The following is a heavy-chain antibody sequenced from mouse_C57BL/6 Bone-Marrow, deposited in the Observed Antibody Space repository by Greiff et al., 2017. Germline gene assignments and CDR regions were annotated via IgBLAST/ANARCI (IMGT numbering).Heavy chain of an antibody. Sequence: QVQLQQPGAELVMPGASVKLSCKASGYTFTSYWMHWVKQRPGQGLEWIGEIDPSDSYTNYNQKFKGKSTLTVDKSSSTAYMQLSSLTSEDSAVYYCARENDGYYVAYCGQGTLVTVSA. CDR2: IDPSDSYT. D-gene: IGHD2-3*01. CDR3: ARENDGYYVAY. CDR1: GYTFTSYW. V-gene: IGHV1-69*01. J-gene: IGHJ3*01.